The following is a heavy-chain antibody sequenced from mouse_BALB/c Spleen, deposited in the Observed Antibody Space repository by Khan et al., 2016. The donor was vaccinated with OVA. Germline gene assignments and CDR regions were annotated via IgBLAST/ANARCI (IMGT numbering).Heavy chain of an antibody. CDR1: GFTFSDYY. CDR3: ARGYYGDPFAY. J-gene: IGHJ3*01. V-gene: IGHV5-4*02. CDR2: ISDGGSYT. Sequence: EVELVESGGGLVKPGGSLKLSCAASGFTFSDYYMYWVRQTPEKRLEWLATISDGGSYTYYPDRVKGRFTISREDAQNNLYLQMSSLKSEDTAMYYCARGYYGDPFAYWGQGTLVTISA. D-gene: IGHD2-13*01.